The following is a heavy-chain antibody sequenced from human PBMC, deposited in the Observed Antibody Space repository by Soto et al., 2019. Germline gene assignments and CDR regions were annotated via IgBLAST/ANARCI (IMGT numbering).Heavy chain of an antibody. V-gene: IGHV3-23*01. CDR3: AKDVGSYSSGWPQDY. CDR1: GFTFSSYA. CDR2: ISGSGGST. D-gene: IGHD6-19*01. J-gene: IGHJ4*02. Sequence: GGPSLSCAACGFTFSSYAMSWVRQAPGKGLEWVSAISGSGGSTYYADSVKGRFTISRDNSKNTLYLQMNSLRAEDTAVYYCAKDVGSYSSGWPQDYWGQGTVVTVSS.